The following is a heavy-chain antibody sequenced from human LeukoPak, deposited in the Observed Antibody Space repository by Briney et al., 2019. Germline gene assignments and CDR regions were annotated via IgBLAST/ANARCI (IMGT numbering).Heavy chain of an antibody. J-gene: IGHJ4*02. CDR1: GFTFSSYS. CDR2: ISSSSSYI. CDR3: ARGRSYTPEGTRRKKYYFDY. V-gene: IGHV3-21*01. D-gene: IGHD3-10*01. Sequence: GGSLRLSCAASGFTFSSYSMNWVRQAPGKGLEWVSSISSSSSYIYYADSVKGRFTISRDNAKNSLYLQMNSLRAEDTAVYYCARGRSYTPEGTRRKKYYFDYWGQGTLVTVSS.